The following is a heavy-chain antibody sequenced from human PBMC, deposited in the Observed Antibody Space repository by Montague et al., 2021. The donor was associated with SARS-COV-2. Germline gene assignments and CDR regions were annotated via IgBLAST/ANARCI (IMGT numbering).Heavy chain of an antibody. V-gene: IGHV4-34*01. J-gene: IGHJ6*03. D-gene: IGHD3-10*01. CDR3: ARLGDGVVPSPILGVGPYYSYYYMDV. Sequence: SETLSLTCAVHGGSFSTYSWKWIRQPPGKGLEWIGEIHHSGSTNYNPSLRGRVTISPDTSRNHFSLKLTSVTAADTAVYYCARLGDGVVPSPILGVGPYYSYYYMDVWGQGTTVTVSS. CDR1: GGSFSTYS. CDR2: IHHSGST.